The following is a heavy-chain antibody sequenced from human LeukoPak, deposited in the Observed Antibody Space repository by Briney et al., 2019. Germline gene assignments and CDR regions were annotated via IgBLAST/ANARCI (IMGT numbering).Heavy chain of an antibody. CDR3: ARERGLRASSSGWYLSGWFDP. J-gene: IGHJ5*02. D-gene: IGHD6-19*01. Sequence: PSETLSLTCTVSGGSISSYYWSWIRQPPGKGLEWIGYIYYSGSTNYNPSLKSRVTISVDTSKNQFSLKLSSVTAADTAVYYCARERGLRASSSGWYLSGWFDPWGQGTLVTVSS. CDR1: GGSISSYY. CDR2: IYYSGST. V-gene: IGHV4-59*01.